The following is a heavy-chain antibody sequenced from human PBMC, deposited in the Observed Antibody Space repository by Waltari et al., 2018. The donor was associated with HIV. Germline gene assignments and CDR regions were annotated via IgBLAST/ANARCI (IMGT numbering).Heavy chain of an antibody. CDR1: GGSVSSGSYY. D-gene: IGHD3-10*01. V-gene: IGHV4-61*01. CDR2: IYYSGVT. Sequence: QVQLQESGPGLVKPSETLSLTCTVSGGSVSSGSYYWSWIRQPPGKGLEWFCDIYYSGVTNYNPSLKSRVTISVETSKNQFSLKLSSVTAADTAGYYWARDNDGSGEIYYWGQGTLVTVSS. CDR3: ARDNDGSGEIYY. J-gene: IGHJ4*02.